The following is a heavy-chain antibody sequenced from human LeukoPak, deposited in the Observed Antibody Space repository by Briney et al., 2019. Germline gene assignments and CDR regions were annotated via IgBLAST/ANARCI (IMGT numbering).Heavy chain of an antibody. V-gene: IGHV3-21*01. CDR2: ISSSSSYI. D-gene: IGHD3-22*01. J-gene: IGHJ4*02. Sequence: GGSLRLSCAASGFTFSSYSMNWVRQAPGKGLEWVSSISSSSSYIYYADSVKGRFTISRDNAKNSLYLQMNSLRAEDTAVYYCXXEPXGGDTYYYDSSGSPYFDYWGQGTLVTVSS. CDR1: GFTFSSYS. CDR3: XXEPXGGDTYYYDSSGSPYFDY.